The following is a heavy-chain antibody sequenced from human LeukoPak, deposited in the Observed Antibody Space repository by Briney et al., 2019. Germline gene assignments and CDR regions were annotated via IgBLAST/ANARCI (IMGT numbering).Heavy chain of an antibody. CDR3: ARRGDGGRSFDY. CDR2: IYVDGRT. V-gene: IGHV3-53*01. D-gene: IGHD4-23*01. CDR1: TFAVSAYH. J-gene: IGHJ4*02. Sequence: GGSLRLSCAASTFAVSAYHVTWVRQAPGKGLEWVSLIYVDGRTYYADSVKGRFTISRDNSKNTLYLQVNSLRAEDTAVYYCARRGDGGRSFDYWGQGTLVTVSS.